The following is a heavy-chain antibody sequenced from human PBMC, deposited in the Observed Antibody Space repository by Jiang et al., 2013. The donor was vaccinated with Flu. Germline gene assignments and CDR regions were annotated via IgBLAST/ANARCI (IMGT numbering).Heavy chain of an antibody. D-gene: IGHD6-13*01. CDR3: AKGFGYSSSSVRPLAN. Sequence: GGSLRLSCAASGFTFSTYAMTWVRQAPGKGLEWVSGLTGSGANTYYADSVKGRFTISRDNSKNTMYLQMNGLRAEDTAEYYCAKGFGYSSSSVRPLANWGQGTLVTVSS. V-gene: IGHV3-23*01. J-gene: IGHJ4*02. CDR1: GFTFSTYA. CDR2: LTGSGANT.